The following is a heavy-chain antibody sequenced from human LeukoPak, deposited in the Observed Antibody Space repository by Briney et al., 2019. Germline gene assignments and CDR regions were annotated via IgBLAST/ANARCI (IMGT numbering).Heavy chain of an antibody. Sequence: GGSLRLSCTASGFTFSSYAMNWVRQAPGKGLEWVSGIGAGGTFTYYADSVKGRFTISRDNSRNTLYLQMNSLRADDTAVYYCAKESASSSPYRAGWFDPWGRGTLVTVSS. J-gene: IGHJ5*02. CDR3: AKESASSSPYRAGWFDP. CDR1: GFTFSSYA. V-gene: IGHV3-23*01. CDR2: IGAGGTFT. D-gene: IGHD6-13*01.